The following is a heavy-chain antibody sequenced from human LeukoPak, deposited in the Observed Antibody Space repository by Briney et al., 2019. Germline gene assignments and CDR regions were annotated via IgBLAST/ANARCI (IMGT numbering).Heavy chain of an antibody. CDR2: INRSGGST. Sequence: PGGSLRLSCAASGFTFDDHGMSWVRQAPGKGLEWVSTINRSGGSTGYADSVKGRFTISRDNAKNTLYLQMNSLRAEDTAVFYCARGIWGRGSGSYFDYWGQGTLVTVSS. V-gene: IGHV3-20*04. J-gene: IGHJ4*02. D-gene: IGHD3-10*01. CDR1: GFTFDDHG. CDR3: ARGIWGRGSGSYFDY.